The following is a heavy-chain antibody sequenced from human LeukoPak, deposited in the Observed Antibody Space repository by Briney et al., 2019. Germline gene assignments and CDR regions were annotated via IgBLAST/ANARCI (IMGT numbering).Heavy chain of an antibody. CDR1: GYTFTSYY. CDR2: ITPFNGNT. V-gene: IGHV1-45*02. Sequence: SVKVSCKASGYTFTSYYMHWVRQAPGQALEWMGWITPFNGNTNYAQKFQDRVTITRDRSMSTAYMELSSLRSDDTAVYYCARVYYYDSTYYFDYWGQGTLVTVSS. CDR3: ARVYYYDSTYYFDY. J-gene: IGHJ4*02. D-gene: IGHD3-22*01.